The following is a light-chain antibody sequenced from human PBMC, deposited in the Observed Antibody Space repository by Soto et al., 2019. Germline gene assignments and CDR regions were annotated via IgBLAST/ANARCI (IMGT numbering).Light chain of an antibody. CDR3: SSYTSSSTVV. CDR2: XXS. V-gene: IGLV2-14*01. Sequence: QSALTQPASVSGSPGQSITISCTGTSSDVGGYNYVSWYQQHPGKAPILMIYXXSNRPSXXXXRFSGSKSGNTASLTISGLQAEDEADYYCSSYTSSSTVVFGGGTKLTVL. J-gene: IGLJ2*01. CDR1: SSDVGGYNY.